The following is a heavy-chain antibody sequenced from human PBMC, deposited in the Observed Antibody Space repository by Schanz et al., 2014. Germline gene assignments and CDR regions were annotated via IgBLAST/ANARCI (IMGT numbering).Heavy chain of an antibody. Sequence: QVQLVQSGSELKKPGASVKVSCKASGYTFTEYFLHWVRQAPGQGLEWMGWINPNSGETNYEQKFKGRVTLTSDTYISTAFMELSGLTSDDTATYFCARARYTGYDCSGYWGQGTLLIVSS. D-gene: IGHD5-12*01. CDR3: ARARYTGYDCSGY. CDR1: GYTFTEYF. CDR2: INPNSGET. J-gene: IGHJ4*02. V-gene: IGHV1-2*02.